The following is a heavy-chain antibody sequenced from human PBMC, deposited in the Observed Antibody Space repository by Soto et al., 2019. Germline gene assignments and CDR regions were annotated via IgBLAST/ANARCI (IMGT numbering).Heavy chain of an antibody. Sequence: ASVKVSCKASGGTFSSYAISWVRQAPGQGLEWMGGIIPIFGTANYAQKFQGRVTITADESTSTAYMELSSLRSEDTAVYYCARFDYGDFWRDPWGQGTLVTVSS. V-gene: IGHV1-69*13. D-gene: IGHD4-17*01. CDR1: GGTFSSYA. CDR3: ARFDYGDFWRDP. J-gene: IGHJ5*02. CDR2: IIPIFGTA.